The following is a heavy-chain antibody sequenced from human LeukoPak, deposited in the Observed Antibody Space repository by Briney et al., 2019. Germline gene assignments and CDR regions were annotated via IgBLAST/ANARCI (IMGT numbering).Heavy chain of an antibody. V-gene: IGHV3-21*04. J-gene: IGHJ4*02. CDR3: AKDRGITMIVVVTPEPFDY. D-gene: IGHD3-22*01. Sequence: GGSLRLSCAASGFTFSSYSMNWVRQVPGKGLEWVSSISSSSSYIYYADSVKGRFTISRDNAKNSLYLQMNSLRAEDTAVYYCAKDRGITMIVVVTPEPFDYWGQGTLVTVSS. CDR1: GFTFSSYS. CDR2: ISSSSSYI.